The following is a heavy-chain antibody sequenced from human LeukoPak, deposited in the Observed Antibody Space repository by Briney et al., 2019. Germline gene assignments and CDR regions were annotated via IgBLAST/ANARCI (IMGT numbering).Heavy chain of an antibody. D-gene: IGHD6-13*01. J-gene: IGHJ4*02. CDR3: ARGNFGIAAAGTKYYFDY. CDR2: INHSGST. V-gene: IGHV4-34*01. Sequence: SETLSLTCAVYGGSFSGYYWSWLRQPPGKGLEWLGDINHSGSTNYNPSFKSRVTISVDTSKNQFSLKLSSVTAADTAVYYCARGNFGIAAAGTKYYFDYWGQGTLVTVSS. CDR1: GGSFSGYY.